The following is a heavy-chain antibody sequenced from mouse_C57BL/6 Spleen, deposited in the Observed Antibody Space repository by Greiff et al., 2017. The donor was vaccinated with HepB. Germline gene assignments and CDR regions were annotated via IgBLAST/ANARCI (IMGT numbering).Heavy chain of an antibody. CDR3: ASHCSSFHWYFDV. Sequence: QVQLKQSGPGLVQPSQSLSITCTVSGFSLTSYGVHWVRQSPGKGLEWLGVIWSGGSTDYNAAFISRLSISKDNSKRQVFFKMNSLQADDTAIYYCASHCSSFHWYFDVWGTGTTVTVSS. V-gene: IGHV2-2*01. J-gene: IGHJ1*03. CDR1: GFSLTSYG. D-gene: IGHD1-1*01. CDR2: IWSGGST.